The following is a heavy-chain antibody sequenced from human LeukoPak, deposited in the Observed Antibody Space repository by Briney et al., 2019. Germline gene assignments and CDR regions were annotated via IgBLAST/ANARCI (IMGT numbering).Heavy chain of an antibody. Sequence: GGSLRLSCAASGNYWMHWVRQAPGKGLVWVSHINSDGSWTSYADSVKGRFTFSRDNARNTLYLQMNSLRAEDTAVYYCARDGDGYNFDFWGQGALVTVSS. CDR3: ARDGDGYNFDF. J-gene: IGHJ4*02. V-gene: IGHV3-74*01. CDR1: GNYW. CDR2: INSDGSWT. D-gene: IGHD5-24*01.